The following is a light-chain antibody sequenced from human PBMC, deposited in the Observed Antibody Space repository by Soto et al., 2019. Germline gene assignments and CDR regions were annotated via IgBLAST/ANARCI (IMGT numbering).Light chain of an antibody. J-gene: IGLJ2*01. CDR2: DVS. V-gene: IGLV2-14*03. Sequence: QSALTQPASVSGSPGQSITISCIGTSSDVGGYDYVSWYQHHPGKAPKLMIYDVSNRPSGVSNRFSGSKSGNTASLTISGLQADDEADYYCSSYTTSSSVVFGGGTKLTVL. CDR1: SSDVGGYDY. CDR3: SSYTTSSSVV.